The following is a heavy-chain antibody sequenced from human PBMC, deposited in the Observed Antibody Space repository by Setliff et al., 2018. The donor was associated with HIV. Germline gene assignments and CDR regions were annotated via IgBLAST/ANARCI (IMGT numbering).Heavy chain of an antibody. CDR3: VGPFGYNGFYI. Sequence: PGGSLRLSCEASGFTVSSYWMHWVRQAPGKGLVWVSLINNDGSSTTYADSVKGRFTISKDIAKNTLNLQMNSLRAEDTAIYYCVGPFGYNGFYIWGQGTMVTVSS. J-gene: IGHJ3*02. V-gene: IGHV3-74*01. D-gene: IGHD6-25*01. CDR1: GFTVSSYW. CDR2: INNDGSST.